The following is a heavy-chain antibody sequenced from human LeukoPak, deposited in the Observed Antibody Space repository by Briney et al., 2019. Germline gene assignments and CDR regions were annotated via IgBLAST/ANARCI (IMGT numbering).Heavy chain of an antibody. V-gene: IGHV2-5*02. CDR3: AHGRHGGRGTFFDY. CDR2: IYWDDDK. CDR1: GFSLSTSGVT. Sequence: SGPTLVNPTQTLTLTCTFSGFSLSTSGVTVGWIRQPPGTALEWLALIYWDDDKRYSPSLRSRLTITKDTSKNQVVLTLTNMDPMDTATYYCAHGRHGGRGTFFDYWGQGTLVTVSS. J-gene: IGHJ4*02. D-gene: IGHD1-1*01.